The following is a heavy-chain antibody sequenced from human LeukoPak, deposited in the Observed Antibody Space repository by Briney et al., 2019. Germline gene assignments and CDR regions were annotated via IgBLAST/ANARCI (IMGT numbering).Heavy chain of an antibody. Sequence: GVLRLSCAASGFTFSSYEMNWVRQAPGKGLEWVSYIISSGSTIYYADSVKGRFTISRDNAKNSLYLQMNSLRAEDTAVYYCARDSRPNSSSSRKDFDYWGQGTLVTVSS. CDR1: GFTFSSYE. D-gene: IGHD6-6*01. CDR3: ARDSRPNSSSSRKDFDY. V-gene: IGHV3-48*03. J-gene: IGHJ4*02. CDR2: IISSGSTI.